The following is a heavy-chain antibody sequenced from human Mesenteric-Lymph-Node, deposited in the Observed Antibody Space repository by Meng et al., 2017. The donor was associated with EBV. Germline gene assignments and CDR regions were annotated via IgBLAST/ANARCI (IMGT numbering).Heavy chain of an antibody. D-gene: IGHD4-11*01. CDR1: GDSVSSGNNY. CDR3: AREGTTVTRWFDP. J-gene: IGHJ5*02. V-gene: IGHV4-61*01. Sequence: VQTQEARPGLAKPSRTLSLTCTVSGDSVSSGNNYWRWIRQSPGRGLEWIGNISFTGSTFYNPALKSRVTISGDTYKNQFSLKLIFVTAADTAVYYCAREGTTVTRWFDPWGPGTLVTVS. CDR2: ISFTGST.